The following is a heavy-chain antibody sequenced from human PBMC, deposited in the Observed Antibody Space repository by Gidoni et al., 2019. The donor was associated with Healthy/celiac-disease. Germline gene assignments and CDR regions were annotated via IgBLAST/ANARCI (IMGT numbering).Heavy chain of an antibody. D-gene: IGHD4-17*01. CDR2: IWYDGSNK. V-gene: IGHV3-33*01. CDR3: ARDYGDEVYGMDV. CDR1: GCTFSSYG. Sequence: QVQLVESGGGVVQPGRSLRLSCAASGCTFSSYGMLWVRRAPGKGLEGVAVIWYDGSNKYYADSVKGRFTISRDNSKNTLYLQMNSLRAEDTAVYYCARDYGDEVYGMDVWGQGTTVTVSS. J-gene: IGHJ6*02.